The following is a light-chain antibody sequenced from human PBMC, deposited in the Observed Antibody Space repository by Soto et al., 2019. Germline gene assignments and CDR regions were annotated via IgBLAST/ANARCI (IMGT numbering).Light chain of an antibody. V-gene: IGKV3-15*01. J-gene: IGKJ5*01. Sequence: ILLTQSPSTLSVSPGESATLSCRASQSIXNKFVWYQLKPGQAPRVLISGESTRATVIPARFSGSGSGREFTLNISSMHSADFAGYYCQQYNSWSTRTFGQGTRLEIK. CDR3: QQYNSWSTRT. CDR1: QSIXNK. CDR2: GES.